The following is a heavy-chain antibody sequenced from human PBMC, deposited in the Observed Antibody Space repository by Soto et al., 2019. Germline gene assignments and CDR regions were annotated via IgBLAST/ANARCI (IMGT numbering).Heavy chain of an antibody. CDR1: GYIFTAYS. D-gene: IGHD3-22*01. CDR3: AREENCSDSSGYPPRVPYEEYFQH. Sequence: ASVKVSCKASGYIFTAYSMHWVRQAPGQGLEWMGVVNPSGGSTNYAQKFQGRITMTRDTSTSTVYMDLSSLTSEDTAVYYCAREENCSDSSGYPPRVPYEEYFQHWGQGTLVTVSS. V-gene: IGHV1-46*01. CDR2: VNPSGGST. J-gene: IGHJ1*01.